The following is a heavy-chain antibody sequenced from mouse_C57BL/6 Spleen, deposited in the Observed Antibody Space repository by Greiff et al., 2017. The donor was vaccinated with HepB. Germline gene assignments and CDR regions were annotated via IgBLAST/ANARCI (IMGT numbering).Heavy chain of an antibody. J-gene: IGHJ4*01. D-gene: IGHD2-3*01. Sequence: VQLQQSGPGLVQPSQRLSITCTVSGFSLTSYGVHWVRQSPGTGLEWLGVIWSGGRTDYNAAFISRLSISKDNSNSQVFFKMNSLQADDTAIYYCARNINDGYSYYAMDYWGQGTSVTVSS. V-gene: IGHV2-2*01. CDR3: ARNINDGYSYYAMDY. CDR1: GFSLTSYG. CDR2: IWSGGRT.